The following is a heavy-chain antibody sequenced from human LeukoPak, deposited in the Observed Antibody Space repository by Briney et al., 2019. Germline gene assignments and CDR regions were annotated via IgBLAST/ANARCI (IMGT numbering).Heavy chain of an antibody. Sequence: GASVKISCKASGYTFTSYGISWVRQAPGQGLEWMGWISAYNGNTNYAQKLQGRVTMTTDTSTSTAYMELRSLRSDDTAVYYCARDGAVAGSTQPGGDYWGQGTLVTVSS. V-gene: IGHV1-18*01. D-gene: IGHD6-19*01. CDR1: GYTFTSYG. CDR2: ISAYNGNT. CDR3: ARDGAVAGSTQPGGDY. J-gene: IGHJ4*02.